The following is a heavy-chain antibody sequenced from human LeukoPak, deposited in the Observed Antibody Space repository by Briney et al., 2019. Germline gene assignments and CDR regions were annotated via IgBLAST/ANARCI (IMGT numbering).Heavy chain of an antibody. J-gene: IGHJ5*02. D-gene: IGHD5-24*01. CDR2: ISVYNGNT. CDR1: GYTFTNFG. CDR3: ARGEMATISWFDP. Sequence: GASVKVSCKASGYTFTNFGINWVRQAPKQGLEWMGWISVYNGNTNYAQRLQGRVTMTTDTSTSTAYMELSSLRSEDTAVYYCARGEMATISWFDPWGQGTLVTVSS. V-gene: IGHV1-18*01.